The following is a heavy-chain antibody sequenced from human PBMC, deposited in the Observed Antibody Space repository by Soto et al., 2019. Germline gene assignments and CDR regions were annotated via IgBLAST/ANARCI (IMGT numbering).Heavy chain of an antibody. V-gene: IGHV4-59*01. Sequence: PSETLSLTCTVSGGSISSYYWSWFRQPPGKGLEWIGYIYYSGSTNYNPSLKSRVTISVDTSKNQFSLKLSSVTAADTAVYYCATAIGYYYYYMDVWGKGTTVTVSS. CDR2: IYYSGST. CDR1: GGSISSYY. CDR3: ATAIGYYYYYMDV. J-gene: IGHJ6*03.